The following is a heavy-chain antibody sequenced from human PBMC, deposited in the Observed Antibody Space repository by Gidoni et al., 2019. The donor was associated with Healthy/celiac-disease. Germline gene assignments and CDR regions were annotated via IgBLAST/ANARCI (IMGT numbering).Heavy chain of an antibody. CDR3: ARQVATGTTSNYYYGMDV. J-gene: IGHJ6*02. CDR1: GGSISSSSYY. V-gene: IGHV4-39*01. Sequence: QLQLQESGPGLVQPSETLSLTCTVSGGSISSSSYYWGWIRQPPGKGLEWIGSIYYSGSTYYNPSLKSRVTISVDTSKNQFSLKLSSVTAADTAVYYCARQVATGTTSNYYYGMDVWCQGTTVTVSS. D-gene: IGHD1-7*01. CDR2: IYYSGST.